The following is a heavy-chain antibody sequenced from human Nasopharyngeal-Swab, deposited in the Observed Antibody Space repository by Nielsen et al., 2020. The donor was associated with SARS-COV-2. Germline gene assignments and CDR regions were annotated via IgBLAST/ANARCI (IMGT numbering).Heavy chain of an antibody. CDR3: ARGVEVDY. Sequence: GESLKISCAASGFGFDDYAMGWVRQAPGKGLEWVAGINWNGGNRSYADSVKGRFTISRDNSKNTLYLQMNSLRAEDTAVYYCARGVEVDYWGQGTLVTVSS. CDR2: INWNGGNR. D-gene: IGHD5-24*01. V-gene: IGHV3-20*04. CDR1: GFGFDDYA. J-gene: IGHJ4*02.